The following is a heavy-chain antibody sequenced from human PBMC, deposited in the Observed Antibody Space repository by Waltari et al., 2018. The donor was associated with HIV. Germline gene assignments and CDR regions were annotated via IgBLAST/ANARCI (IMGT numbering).Heavy chain of an antibody. CDR3: ARGVNLRCTGDCYSAY. Sequence: EVHLVESGGGLVQPGRSLRLSCKASGFNVGAYAVTWFRQAPGKGLEWVGFIRSKPYGGTREYAASVKGRFTISRDDSKNIAFLQMDSLKIEDTAVYYCARGVNLRCTGDCYSAYWGQGTLVTVSS. V-gene: IGHV3-49*03. J-gene: IGHJ4*02. CDR1: GFNVGAYA. CDR2: IRSKPYGGTR. D-gene: IGHD2-21*02.